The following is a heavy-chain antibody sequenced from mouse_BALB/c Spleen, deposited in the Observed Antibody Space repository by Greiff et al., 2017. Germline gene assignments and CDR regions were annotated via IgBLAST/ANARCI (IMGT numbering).Heavy chain of an antibody. Sequence: QVQLKQSGPGLVAPSQSLSITCTVSGFSLTSYGVHWVRQPPGKGLEWLGVIWAGGSTNYNSALMSRLSISKDNSKSQVFLKMNSLQTDDTAMYYCARDIYYYGSSYAMDYWGQGTSVTVSS. J-gene: IGHJ4*01. CDR1: GFSLTSYG. CDR2: IWAGGST. D-gene: IGHD1-1*01. V-gene: IGHV2-9*02. CDR3: ARDIYYYGSSYAMDY.